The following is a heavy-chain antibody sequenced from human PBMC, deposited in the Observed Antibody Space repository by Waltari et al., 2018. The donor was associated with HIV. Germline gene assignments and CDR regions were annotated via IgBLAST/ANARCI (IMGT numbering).Heavy chain of an antibody. V-gene: IGHV3-7*01. D-gene: IGHD1-26*01. CDR1: GFSFSSYL. CDR3: ARSHSGHLDY. CDR2: VKHDGSEM. Sequence: DVYLVESGGALVQPGGSLRISCAASGFSFSSYLMTWVRQAPGKGLEWVANVKHDGSEMFYVDSVRGRFTIFRDNSKKLVFLQMNNLTVEDTATYWCARSHSGHLDYWGPGTVVTVSS. J-gene: IGHJ4*02.